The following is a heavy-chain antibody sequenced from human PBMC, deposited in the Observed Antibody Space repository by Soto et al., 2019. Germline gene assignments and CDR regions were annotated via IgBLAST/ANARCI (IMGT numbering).Heavy chain of an antibody. J-gene: IGHJ5*02. CDR3: ARTDIVTTNWFDP. Sequence: SETVCLTCAVDVESFIGYYWTWIRQSPGKGLEWIGEINHGGSTNYNPSLKSRVTISIDTSKNQFSLKLTSVTAADTSVYYCARTDIVTTNWFDPWGQGTLVTVSS. CDR1: VESFIGYY. V-gene: IGHV4-34*01. CDR2: INHGGST. D-gene: IGHD5-12*01.